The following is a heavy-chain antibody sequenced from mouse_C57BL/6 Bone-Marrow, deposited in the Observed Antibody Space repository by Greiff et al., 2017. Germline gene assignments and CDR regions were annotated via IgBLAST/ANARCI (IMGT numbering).Heavy chain of an antibody. Sequence: QVQLQQPGAELVKPGASVKMSCKASGYTFTSYWITWVKQRPGQGLEWIGDIYPGSGSTNYNEKFKSKATLTVDTSSSTAYMQLSSLTSEDSAVYCCAREEVITTVEDYWGQGTTLTVSS. CDR1: GYTFTSYW. V-gene: IGHV1-55*01. CDR3: AREEVITTVEDY. D-gene: IGHD1-1*01. CDR2: IYPGSGST. J-gene: IGHJ2*01.